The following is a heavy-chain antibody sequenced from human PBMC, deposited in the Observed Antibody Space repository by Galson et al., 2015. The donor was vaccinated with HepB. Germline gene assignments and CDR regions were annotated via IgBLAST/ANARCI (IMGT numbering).Heavy chain of an antibody. CDR2: IYPAYSDA. V-gene: IGHV5-51*01. Sequence: SGAEVIKPGESLKISCKGSGYNFATHWIGWVRQMPGKGLEWVGIIYPAYSDARYSPSFQGQVTISADKSISTAYLQWSSLKASDTAMYYCASLRGTDPLGFDYWGQGTLVTVSS. J-gene: IGHJ4*02. D-gene: IGHD3-16*01. CDR1: GYNFATHW. CDR3: ASLRGTDPLGFDY.